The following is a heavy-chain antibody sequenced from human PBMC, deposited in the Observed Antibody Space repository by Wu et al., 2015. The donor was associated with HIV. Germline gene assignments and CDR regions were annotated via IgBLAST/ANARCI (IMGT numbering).Heavy chain of an antibody. CDR2: INPHSGVT. D-gene: IGHD2/OR15-2a*01. Sequence: QVQLVQSGAEVKKPGASVRVSCKVSGYTFTDYYIHWVRQAPGQGLDWMGWINPHSGVTNFAQIFQGRVTITSDTSISTAYMELSRLRSDDTALYYCARGFRNNWFDPWGQGTWSPSP. J-gene: IGHJ5*02. V-gene: IGHV1-2*02. CDR1: GYTFTDYY. CDR3: ARGFRNNWFDP.